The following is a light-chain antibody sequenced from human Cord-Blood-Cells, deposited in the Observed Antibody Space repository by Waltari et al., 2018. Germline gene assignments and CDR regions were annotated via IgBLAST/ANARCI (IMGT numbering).Light chain of an antibody. CDR2: KAS. J-gene: IGKJ4*01. CDR1: QSISSW. CDR3: QQYNSYELT. V-gene: IGKV1-5*03. Sequence: DIQMTQSPSTLSASVGDRVTITCRASQSISSWLAWYQQKPGKAPKLLIYKASSLESGVPLRFSGSGSGTEFTLTISSLQPDDFATYYCQQYNSYELTFGGGTKGEIK.